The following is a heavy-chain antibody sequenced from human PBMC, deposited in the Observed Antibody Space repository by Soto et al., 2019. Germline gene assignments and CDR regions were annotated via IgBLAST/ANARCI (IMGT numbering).Heavy chain of an antibody. CDR2: INAGNGNT. D-gene: IGHD5-18*01. Sequence: QVQLVQSGAEVKKPGASAKVSCKASGYTFTSYAMHWVRQAPGQRLEWMGWINAGNGNTKYSQKFQGRVTITRDKSASTAYMELSSLRSEDTAVYYCARGGSGYSYGLGYWGQGTLVTVSS. CDR3: ARGGSGYSYGLGY. V-gene: IGHV1-3*01. J-gene: IGHJ4*02. CDR1: GYTFTSYA.